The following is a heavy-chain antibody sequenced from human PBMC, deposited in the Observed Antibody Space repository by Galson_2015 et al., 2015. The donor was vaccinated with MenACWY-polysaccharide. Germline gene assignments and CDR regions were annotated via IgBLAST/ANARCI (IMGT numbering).Heavy chain of an antibody. CDR1: GFTFSIYG. CDR3: ARDLRKGSYFDY. CDR2: IWYDESKI. D-gene: IGHD2-15*01. Sequence: LRLSCATSGFTFSIYGMHWVRQAPGKGLEWVAIIWYDESKIYYADSVKGRFTISRDNSKNTLYLQMNSLRAEDTAVYYCARDLRKGSYFDYWGRGTLVTVSS. V-gene: IGHV3-33*01. J-gene: IGHJ4*02.